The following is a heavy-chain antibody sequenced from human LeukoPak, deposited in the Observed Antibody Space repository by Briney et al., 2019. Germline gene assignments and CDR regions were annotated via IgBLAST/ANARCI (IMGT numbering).Heavy chain of an antibody. J-gene: IGHJ4*02. D-gene: IGHD2-15*01. V-gene: IGHV1-24*01. CDR1: GGTFSSYA. Sequence: ASVKVSCKASGGTFSSYAISWVRQAPGKGLEWMGGFDPEDGETIYAQKFQGRVTMTEDTSTDTAYMELSSLRSEDTAVYYCATVALNCSGGSCYLVPFDYWGQGTLVTVSS. CDR3: ATVALNCSGGSCYLVPFDY. CDR2: FDPEDGET.